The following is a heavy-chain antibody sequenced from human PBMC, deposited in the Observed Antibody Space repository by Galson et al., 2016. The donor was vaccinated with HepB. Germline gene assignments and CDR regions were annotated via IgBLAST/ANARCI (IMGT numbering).Heavy chain of an antibody. CDR2: IKRKTDGGTT. D-gene: IGHD5-24*01. CDR3: ARRMATITSFDY. CDR1: GFTFSNAW. J-gene: IGHJ4*02. V-gene: IGHV3-15*05. Sequence: SLRLSCAASGFTFSNAWMSWVRQAPGKGLEWVCRIKRKTDGGTTDYAAPVKGRFTISRDNAKNTLYLQMNSLRAEDTAVYYCARRMATITSFDYWGQGTLVTVSS.